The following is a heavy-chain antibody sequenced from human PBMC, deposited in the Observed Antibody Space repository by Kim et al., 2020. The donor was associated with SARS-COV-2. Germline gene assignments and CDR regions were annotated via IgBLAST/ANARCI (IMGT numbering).Heavy chain of an antibody. CDR3: AGGIDPKKLAY. D-gene: IGHD1-7*01. J-gene: IGHJ4*02. CDR2: ICSGDRI. CDR1: GFTVSNNY. Sequence: GGSLRLSCVVSGFTVSNNYMSWVRQAPGKGLEWVSVICSGDRINYADSVKGRFTISRDNSKNTLYLQMNSLRAEDTAVYYCAGGIDPKKLAYWGQGTLVT. V-gene: IGHV3-53*01.